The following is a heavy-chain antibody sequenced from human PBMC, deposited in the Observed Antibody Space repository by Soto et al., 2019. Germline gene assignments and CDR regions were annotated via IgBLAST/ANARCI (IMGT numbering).Heavy chain of an antibody. D-gene: IGHD3-10*01. V-gene: IGHV3-33*08. CDR2: IWYDGSNK. CDR3: ARIGSGSYYPDY. J-gene: IGHJ4*02. CDR1: PFTFSSYA. Sequence: GGSLSLSCAPSPFTFSSYATHWVRQSPGKGLEWLAVIWYDGSNKYYADSVKGRFTIFRVNSKNTLYLQMNSLRAEDTAGYYCARIGSGSYYPDYWCQGTLVTVSS.